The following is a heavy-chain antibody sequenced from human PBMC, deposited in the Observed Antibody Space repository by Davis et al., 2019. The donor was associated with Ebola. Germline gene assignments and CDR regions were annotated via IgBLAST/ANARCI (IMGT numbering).Heavy chain of an antibody. Sequence: PSETLSLTCTVSGGSISSGSYYWSWIRQPAGKGLEWIGHIYTSGSTNYTPSLKSRVTISVDTSKNQFSLKLSSVTAADTAVYYCARDGHGSGSYFPYPPYYWFNPWGQGTLVTVSS. J-gene: IGHJ5*02. CDR2: IYTSGST. D-gene: IGHD3-10*01. CDR3: ARDGHGSGSYFPYPPYYWFNP. CDR1: GGSISSGSYY. V-gene: IGHV4-61*09.